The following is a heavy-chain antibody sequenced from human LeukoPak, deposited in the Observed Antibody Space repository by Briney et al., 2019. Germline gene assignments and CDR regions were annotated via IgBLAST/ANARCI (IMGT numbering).Heavy chain of an antibody. D-gene: IGHD3-3*01. Sequence: GGSLRLSCAASGFTVSSNYMSWGRQAPGKGLEWVSAIYSGGSTYYADSVKGRFTISRDNSKNTLYLQMNRLRAEDTAVYYCARDPPYYDFWSGSGYYYYYYGMDVWGQGTTVTVSS. CDR3: ARDPPYYDFWSGSGYYYYYYGMDV. CDR1: GFTVSSNY. V-gene: IGHV3-66*01. CDR2: IYSGGST. J-gene: IGHJ6*02.